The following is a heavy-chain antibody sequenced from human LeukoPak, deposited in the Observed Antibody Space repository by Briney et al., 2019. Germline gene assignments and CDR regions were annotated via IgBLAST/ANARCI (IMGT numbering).Heavy chain of an antibody. CDR1: GGSFSGYY. CDR2: IYYSGST. CDR3: ARGHSYAPGY. J-gene: IGHJ4*02. Sequence: PSETLSLTCAVYGGSFSGYYWTWIRQPPGKGLEWIGYIYYSGSTNYHPSLKSRVTISVDTSKNQFSLKLSSVTAADTAVYYCARGHSYAPGYWGQGTLVTVSS. D-gene: IGHD5-18*01. V-gene: IGHV4-59*01.